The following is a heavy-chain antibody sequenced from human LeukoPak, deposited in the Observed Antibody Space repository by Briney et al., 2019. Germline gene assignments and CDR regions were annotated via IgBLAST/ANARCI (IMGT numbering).Heavy chain of an antibody. Sequence: GGSLRLSCAASGFTFSSYAMSWVRQAPGKGLEWVSAVNGRGTSTFYADSVKGWFTISRDNSKNTLYLQMNSLRAEDTAIYYCAKDPQIYSDFDSWGQGTLVTVSS. CDR2: VNGRGTST. V-gene: IGHV3-23*01. J-gene: IGHJ4*02. CDR3: AKDPQIYSDFDS. D-gene: IGHD6-13*01. CDR1: GFTFSSYA.